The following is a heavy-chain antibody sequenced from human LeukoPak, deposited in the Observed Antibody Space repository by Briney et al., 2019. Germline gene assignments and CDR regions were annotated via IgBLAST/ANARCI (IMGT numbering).Heavy chain of an antibody. Sequence: GGSLRLSCAASGFPFSSYWMHWVRQAPGKGLVWVSRINSDGSSTNYADSVKGRFTISRDNAKNTLYLQVNSLRAEDTAVYYCARPTGNFWSGYYADSAYWGQGTLVTVSS. J-gene: IGHJ4*02. V-gene: IGHV3-74*01. CDR3: ARPTGNFWSGYYADSAY. CDR1: GFPFSSYW. CDR2: INSDGSST. D-gene: IGHD3-3*01.